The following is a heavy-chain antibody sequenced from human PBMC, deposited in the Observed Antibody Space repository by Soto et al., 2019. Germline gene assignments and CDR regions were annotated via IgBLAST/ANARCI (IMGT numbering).Heavy chain of an antibody. V-gene: IGHV1-69*13. CDR2: IVPIFGAA. CDR3: ARGGFSSSYRLDY. CDR1: GGTFSSYA. J-gene: IGHJ4*02. Sequence: ASVKVSCKASGGTFSSYALNWVRQAPGQGLEWMGGIVPIFGAANYAQKFQGRVTITADESTSTAYMELSSLRSEDTALYYCARGGFSSSYRLDYWGQGTLVAVSS. D-gene: IGHD6-6*01.